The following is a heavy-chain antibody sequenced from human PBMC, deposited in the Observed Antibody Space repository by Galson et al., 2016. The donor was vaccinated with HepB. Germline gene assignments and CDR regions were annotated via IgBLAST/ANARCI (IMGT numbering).Heavy chain of an antibody. CDR1: GYSFTSYW. CDR2: IYPGDSDK. Sequence: SGAEVKKPGESLKISCKGSGYSFTSYWTGWVRQMPGKGLDWRGIIYPGDSDKRYSPSFQGQVTIPADKSISTAHLQWSSLKASDSGMYYCARPYCSGGRCVLDYWGQGTLATVSS. V-gene: IGHV5-51*01. D-gene: IGHD2-15*01. CDR3: ARPYCSGGRCVLDY. J-gene: IGHJ4*02.